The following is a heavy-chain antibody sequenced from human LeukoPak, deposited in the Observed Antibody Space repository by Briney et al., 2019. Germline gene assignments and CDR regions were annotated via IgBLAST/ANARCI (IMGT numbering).Heavy chain of an antibody. Sequence: SETLSLTCAVYGGSFSGYYWSWLRQPPGKGLEGIGEINHSGSTNYNPSLKSRVTISVDTSKNQFSLKLSSVTAADTAVYYCARAGPYYYDSSGYYMSYWGQGTLVTVSS. CDR1: GGSFSGYY. V-gene: IGHV4-34*01. CDR3: ARAGPYYYDSSGYYMSY. J-gene: IGHJ4*02. D-gene: IGHD3-22*01. CDR2: INHSGST.